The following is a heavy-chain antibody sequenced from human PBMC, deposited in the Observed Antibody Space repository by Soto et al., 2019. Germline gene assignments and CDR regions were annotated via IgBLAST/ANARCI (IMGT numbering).Heavy chain of an antibody. CDR2: IDPSDSYT. V-gene: IGHV5-10-1*01. D-gene: IGHD1-26*01. Sequence: GESLKISCKGSGYSFTSYWISWVRQVPGKGLEWMGRIDPSDSYTNYSPSFQGHVTISADKSISTAYLQWSSLKASDTAMYYCASSGSYYLDNWFDPWGQGTQVTVSS. J-gene: IGHJ5*02. CDR1: GYSFTSYW. CDR3: ASSGSYYLDNWFDP.